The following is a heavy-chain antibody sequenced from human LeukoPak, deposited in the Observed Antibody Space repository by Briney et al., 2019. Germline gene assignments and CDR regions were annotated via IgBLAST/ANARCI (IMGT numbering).Heavy chain of an antibody. J-gene: IGHJ5*02. CDR2: INSDGSST. V-gene: IGHV3-74*01. D-gene: IGHD2-15*01. CDR1: GFTFSSYW. Sequence: PGGSLRLSCAASGFTFSSYWMHWVRQAPGKGLAWVSRINSDGSSTSYADSVKGRFTISRDNAKNTLYLQMNSLRAEDTAVYYCARDLYCSGGSCYSGDWFDPWGQGTLVTVSS. CDR3: ARDLYCSGGSCYSGDWFDP.